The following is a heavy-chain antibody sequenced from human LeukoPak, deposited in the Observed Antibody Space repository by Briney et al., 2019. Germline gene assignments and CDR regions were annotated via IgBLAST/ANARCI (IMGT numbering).Heavy chain of an antibody. V-gene: IGHV4-39*01. CDR3: ARHKSFDYLSPIDS. D-gene: IGHD3-9*01. CDR2: IYYTGST. J-gene: IGHJ5*01. CDR1: GGSVSSSRYY. Sequence: TSETLSLTCPVSGGSVSSSRYYWGWIRQPPGKGLEWIGSIYYTGSTYYKPSLKSRVTISVDASKNQISLKLSSVTAADTAVYFRARHKSFDYLSPIDSWGQGTLVTVSS.